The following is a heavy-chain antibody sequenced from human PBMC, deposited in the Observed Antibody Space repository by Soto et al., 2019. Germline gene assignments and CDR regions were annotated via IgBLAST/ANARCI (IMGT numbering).Heavy chain of an antibody. J-gene: IGHJ6*02. Sequence: GASVKVSCKASGYTFTSYYMHWVRQAPGQGLEWMGIINPSGGSTSYAQKFQGRVTMTRDTSTSTVYMELSSLRSEDTAVYYCARDRVAAAGTMRTYYYYYGMDVWGQGTTVTVSS. D-gene: IGHD6-13*01. CDR2: INPSGGST. CDR3: ARDRVAAAGTMRTYYYYYGMDV. V-gene: IGHV1-46*01. CDR1: GYTFTSYY.